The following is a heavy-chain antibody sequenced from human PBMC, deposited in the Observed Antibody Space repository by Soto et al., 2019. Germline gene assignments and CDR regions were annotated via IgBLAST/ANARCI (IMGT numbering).Heavy chain of an antibody. Sequence: EVQLLESGGGLVQPGGSLRLSCVGSGFNMVNYAMTWVRQAPGKGLEWVSLLYSGGGTTHSADSVEGRVTVSRDNSKNTMYLQISSLRDEDTAVHYCARTIIHYYFDSWGQGALVTVSS. CDR3: ARTIIHYYFDS. CDR2: LYSGGGTT. J-gene: IGHJ4*02. V-gene: IGHV3-23*03. CDR1: GFNMVNYA.